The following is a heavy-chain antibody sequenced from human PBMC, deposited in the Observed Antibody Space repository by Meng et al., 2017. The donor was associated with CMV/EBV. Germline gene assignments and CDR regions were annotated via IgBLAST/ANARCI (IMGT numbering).Heavy chain of an antibody. D-gene: IGHD6-6*01. J-gene: IGHJ4*02. CDR1: GFTFSSYR. CDR2: IKQDGSEK. CDR3: ARDDRIAARPRFDY. V-gene: IGHV3-7*01. Sequence: GGSLRLSCAASGFTFSSYRMSWVRQAPGKGPEWVANIKQDGSEKYYVDSVKGRFTISRDNAKNSLYLQMNSLRAEDTAVYYCARDDRIAARPRFDYWGQGTLVTVSS.